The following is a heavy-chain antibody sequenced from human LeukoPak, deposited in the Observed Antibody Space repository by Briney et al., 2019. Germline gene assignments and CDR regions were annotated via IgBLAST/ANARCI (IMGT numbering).Heavy chain of an antibody. Sequence: SQTLSLTCAISGDIVSSNSAAWNWIRQSPSRGLEWLGRTYYRSKWYNDYAVSVKSRLIINPDTSKNQFSLQLNSVTPEDTAVYYCARDQDNYFGLGVWGQGTTVTVSS. CDR2: TYYRSKWYN. J-gene: IGHJ6*02. CDR1: GDIVSSNSAA. CDR3: ARDQDNYFGLGV. V-gene: IGHV6-1*01.